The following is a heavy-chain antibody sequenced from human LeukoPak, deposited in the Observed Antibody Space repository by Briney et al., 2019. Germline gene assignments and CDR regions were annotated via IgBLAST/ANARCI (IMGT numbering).Heavy chain of an antibody. J-gene: IGHJ4*02. V-gene: IGHV3-23*01. CDR2: ISGSGDTI. D-gene: IGHD5-12*01. Sequence: PGGSLRLSCAASGFTFNSYSMNWVRQAPGKGLEWISYISGSGDTIYYADSVKGRFTISRDNSKNTLYLQMNSLRAEDTAVYYCAKDFRYSGYVYYFDYWGQGTLVTVSS. CDR3: AKDFRYSGYVYYFDY. CDR1: GFTFNSYS.